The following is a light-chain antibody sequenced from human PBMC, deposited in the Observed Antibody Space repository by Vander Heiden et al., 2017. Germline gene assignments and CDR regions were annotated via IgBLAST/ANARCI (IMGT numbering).Light chain of an antibody. J-gene: IGKJ4*01. Sequence: IQLTQSPSSLSASVGDRVTISCRASQGIGSYLAWYQQKPGKAPKLLINAASTLQSGVPSRFRGSGSGTDFTLTISSLQPDDFATYYCQQLNTNPPTFGGGTKVETK. CDR2: AAS. CDR1: QGIGSY. CDR3: QQLNTNPPT. V-gene: IGKV1-9*01.